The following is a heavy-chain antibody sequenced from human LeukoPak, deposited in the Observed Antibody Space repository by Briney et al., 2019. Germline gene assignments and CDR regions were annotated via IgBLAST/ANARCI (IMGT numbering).Heavy chain of an antibody. CDR2: MYYSGST. V-gene: IGHV4-30-4*01. D-gene: IGHD3-22*01. Sequence: SETLSLTCTVSGGSISSGDYYRSWIRQPPGKGLEWVGYMYYSGSTYYNPSLKSRVTISVDTSKNQFSLKLSSVTAADTAVYYCARRYYYDSGGVPGGQGTGVTVS. CDR3: ARRYYYDSGGVP. J-gene: IGHJ5*02. CDR1: GGSISSGDYY.